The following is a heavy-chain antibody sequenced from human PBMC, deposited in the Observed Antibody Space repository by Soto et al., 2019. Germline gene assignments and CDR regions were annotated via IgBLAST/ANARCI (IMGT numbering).Heavy chain of an antibody. CDR3: ARDLDSTTSRWFDP. CDR2: ISSSSSYI. Sequence: SLRLSCAASGFTFSSYSMNWVRQAPGKGLEWVSSISSSSSYIYYADPVKGRFTISRDNAKNSLYLQMNSLRAEDTAVYYCARDLDSTTSRWFDPWGQGTLVTVSS. D-gene: IGHD3-3*01. J-gene: IGHJ5*02. V-gene: IGHV3-21*01. CDR1: GFTFSSYS.